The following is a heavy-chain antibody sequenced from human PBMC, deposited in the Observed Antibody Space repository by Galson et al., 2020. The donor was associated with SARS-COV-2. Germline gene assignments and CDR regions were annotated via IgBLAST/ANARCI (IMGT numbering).Heavy chain of an antibody. CDR2: ISAGNGNT. CDR1: GYTFSTYG. CDR3: ARDNTGTDCNHEYCFDF. J-gene: IGHJ4*02. V-gene: IGHV1-18*01. Sequence: ASVKVTCKTSGYTFSTYGVNWVRQAPGQGLEWMGWISAGNGNTHYAQNFQGRVTLTRDTYTTTAYMELRSLRPDDTAVYYCARDNTGTDCNHEYCFDFWGQGTPVTVSS. D-gene: IGHD2-15*01.